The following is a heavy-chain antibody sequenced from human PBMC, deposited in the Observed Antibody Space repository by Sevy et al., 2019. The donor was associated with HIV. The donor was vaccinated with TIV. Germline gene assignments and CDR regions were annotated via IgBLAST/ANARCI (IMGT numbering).Heavy chain of an antibody. CDR3: ARGYSRSRYYFDY. J-gene: IGHJ4*02. D-gene: IGHD6-13*01. CDR2: IFHSGST. V-gene: IGHV4-59*01. Sequence: SETLSLTCTVSGGSIGSFYWSWIRQTPGKGLEWIGYIFHSGSTNYNPSLKSRVTISIDTSKNQFSLKLNSVTAADTAVYYCARGYSRSRYYFDYWGQGTLVTVSS. CDR1: GGSIGSFY.